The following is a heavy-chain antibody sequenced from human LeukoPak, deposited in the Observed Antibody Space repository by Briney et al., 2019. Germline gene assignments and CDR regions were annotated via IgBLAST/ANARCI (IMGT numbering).Heavy chain of an antibody. CDR3: ARTTEGYCRGRSCYSYYYYMDV. D-gene: IGHD2-15*01. J-gene: IGHJ6*03. Sequence: SETLSLTCTVSGGSISSYYWSWIRQPPGKGLEWIGYIYYSGGTNYNPSLKSRVTISVDTSKNQFSLKLSSVTAADTAVYYWARTTEGYCRGRSCYSYYYYMDVWGKGTTVTVSS. CDR1: GGSISSYY. CDR2: IYYSGGT. V-gene: IGHV4-59*01.